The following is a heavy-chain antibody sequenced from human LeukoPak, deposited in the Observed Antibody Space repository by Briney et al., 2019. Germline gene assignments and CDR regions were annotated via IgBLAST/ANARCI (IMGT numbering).Heavy chain of an antibody. CDR3: ARDLDYYDSSGYGSHAFDI. D-gene: IGHD3-22*01. CDR2: INPNSGGT. Sequence: ASVKVSCKASGYTFTSYYMHWVRQAPGQGLEWMGWINPNSGGTNYAQKFQDRVTMTRDTSISTAYMELSRLRSDDTAVYYCARDLDYYDSSGYGSHAFDIWGQGTMVTVSS. CDR1: GYTFTSYY. J-gene: IGHJ3*02. V-gene: IGHV1-2*02.